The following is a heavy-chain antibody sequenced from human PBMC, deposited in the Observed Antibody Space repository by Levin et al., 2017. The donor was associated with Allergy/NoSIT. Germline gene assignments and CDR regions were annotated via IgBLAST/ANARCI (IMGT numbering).Heavy chain of an antibody. Sequence: SQTLSLPCAVYGGSLSGSYWSWLRQPPGKGLEWIGEINHSGSTTYNPSLKSRVTISVDTSKNQFSLRLSSVTAADTAVYYCASYLYGGLDYWGRGTLVTVSS. J-gene: IGHJ4*02. CDR2: INHSGST. V-gene: IGHV4-34*01. CDR3: ASYLYGGLDY. D-gene: IGHD3-16*01. CDR1: GGSLSGSY.